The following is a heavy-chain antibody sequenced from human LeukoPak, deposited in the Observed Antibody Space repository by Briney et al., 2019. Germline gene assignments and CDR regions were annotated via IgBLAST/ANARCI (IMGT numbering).Heavy chain of an antibody. V-gene: IGHV4-34*01. D-gene: IGHD2-2*02. CDR2: INHSGST. J-gene: IGHJ5*02. Sequence: SETLSLTCAVYGGSFSGYYWSWIRQPPGKGLEWIGEINHSGSTNYNPSLKSRVTISVDTSKNQFSLKLSSVTAADTAVYYCARGADPLGVPAAIRGSWFDPWGQGTLVTVSS. CDR1: GGSFSGYY. CDR3: ARGADPLGVPAAIRGSWFDP.